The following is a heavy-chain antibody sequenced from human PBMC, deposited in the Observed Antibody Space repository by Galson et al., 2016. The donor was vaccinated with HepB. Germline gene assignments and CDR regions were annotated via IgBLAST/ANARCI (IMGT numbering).Heavy chain of an antibody. J-gene: IGHJ6*02. CDR2: IKQDGSEK. CDR1: GFSFSSYW. Sequence: SLRLSCAASGFSFSSYWMNWVRQAPGKGLEWVANIKQDGSEKYYVDSVKGRFTISRDNAKKSLYLQMNSLRAEDTAVYYCARAPIEVDGMRHYYYGMAVWGQGTTVTVSS. D-gene: IGHD6-13*01. V-gene: IGHV3-7*01. CDR3: ARAPIEVDGMRHYYYGMAV.